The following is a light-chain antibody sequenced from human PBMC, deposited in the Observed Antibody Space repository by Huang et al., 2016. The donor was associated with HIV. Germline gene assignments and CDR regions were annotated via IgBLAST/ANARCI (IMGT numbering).Light chain of an antibody. Sequence: DIVMTQTPLTLSVTPGQPASISCKSSQSLLHSDGETYLYWYLHKPGQSPQLLIYEVSTRFSGVPDRFSGSGSGTDFTLRSSRVEAEDVGVYYCMQRTQRPLTFGGGTKVEIK. CDR2: EVS. CDR3: MQRTQRPLT. CDR1: QSLLHSDGETY. J-gene: IGKJ4*01. V-gene: IGKV2D-29*02.